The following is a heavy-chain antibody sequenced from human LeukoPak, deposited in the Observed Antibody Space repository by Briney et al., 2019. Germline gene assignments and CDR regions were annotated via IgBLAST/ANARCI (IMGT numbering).Heavy chain of an antibody. Sequence: GGSLRLSCAASGFTFDDYAMHWVRQAPGKGLEWVSGISWNSGSIGYADSVKGRFTISRDNAKNSLYLQMNSLRAGDTALYYCAKGTYYYDSSGLFDYWGQGTLVTVSS. V-gene: IGHV3-9*01. D-gene: IGHD3-22*01. CDR3: AKGTYYYDSSGLFDY. J-gene: IGHJ4*02. CDR1: GFTFDDYA. CDR2: ISWNSGSI.